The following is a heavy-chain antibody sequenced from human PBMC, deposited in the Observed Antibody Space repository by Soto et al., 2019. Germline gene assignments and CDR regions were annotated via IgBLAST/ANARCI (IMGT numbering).Heavy chain of an antibody. CDR1: GFTFSSYS. Sequence: EVQLVESGGGLVKPGGSLRLSCAASGFTFSSYSMNWVRQAPGKGLEWVSSISSSSSYIYYADSVKGRFTIARDNPKNSLDLKMNSLRAEDTAVYYWARDQPGYSYGYGLGYWGQGTLVTVSS. V-gene: IGHV3-21*01. CDR3: ARDQPGYSYGYGLGY. CDR2: ISSSSSYI. J-gene: IGHJ4*02. D-gene: IGHD5-18*01.